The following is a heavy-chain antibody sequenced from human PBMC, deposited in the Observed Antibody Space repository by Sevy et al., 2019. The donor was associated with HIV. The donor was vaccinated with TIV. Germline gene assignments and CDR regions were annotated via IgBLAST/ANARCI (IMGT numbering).Heavy chain of an antibody. Sequence: GGSLRLSCVASGLTFNIYPLNWVRQAPGKGLEWVAVVSFDASFKYYADFVKGRFTISRDNSKDTVFLQMDSLRDEDTGKYYFTTGRHGATFGYWGQGAQVTVSS. CDR2: VSFDASFK. V-gene: IGHV3-30*04. D-gene: IGHD1-26*01. CDR1: GLTFNIYP. CDR3: TTGRHGATFGY. J-gene: IGHJ4*02.